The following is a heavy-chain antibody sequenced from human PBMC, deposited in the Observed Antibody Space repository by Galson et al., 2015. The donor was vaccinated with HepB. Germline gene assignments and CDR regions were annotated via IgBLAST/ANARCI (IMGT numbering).Heavy chain of an antibody. CDR2: IDPSDSYT. CDR1: GYSFTSYW. Sequence: QSGAEVKKPGESLRISCKGSGYSFTSYWVSWVRQMPGKGLEWMGRIDPSDSYTNYSPSFQGHVTISADKSISTAYLQWSSLKASDTAMYYCAIQVHGTYGMDVWGQGTTVTVSS. V-gene: IGHV5-10-1*01. D-gene: IGHD3-10*01. CDR3: AIQVHGTYGMDV. J-gene: IGHJ6*02.